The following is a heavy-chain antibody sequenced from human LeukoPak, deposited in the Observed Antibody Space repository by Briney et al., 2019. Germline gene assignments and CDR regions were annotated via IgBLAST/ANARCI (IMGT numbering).Heavy chain of an antibody. V-gene: IGHV4-39*01. CDR1: GGSISSSSYY. CDR2: IYYSGST. J-gene: IGHJ3*02. D-gene: IGHD1-26*01. Sequence: SXXLSLTCTVSGGSISSSSYYWGWIRQPPGQGLEWIGSIYYSGSTYYNPSLKSRVTISVDTSKNQFSLRLSSVTAADTAVYYCARFAVGATYDDAFDIWGQGTMVTVSS. CDR3: ARFAVGATYDDAFDI.